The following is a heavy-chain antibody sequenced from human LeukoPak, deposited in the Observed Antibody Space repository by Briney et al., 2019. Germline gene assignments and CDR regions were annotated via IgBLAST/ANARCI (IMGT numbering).Heavy chain of an antibody. V-gene: IGHV3-48*03. J-gene: IGHJ4*02. CDR3: ARDCSGGSCYSDYFDY. Sequence: GGSLRLSCTASGFTFGDYAMSWVRQAPGKGLEWVSYISGSGSLMYYTDSVKGRFTISRDNAKNSLYLQMNSLRAEDTAVYYCARDCSGGSCYSDYFDYWGQGTLVTVSS. D-gene: IGHD2-15*01. CDR1: GFTFGDYA. CDR2: ISGSGSLM.